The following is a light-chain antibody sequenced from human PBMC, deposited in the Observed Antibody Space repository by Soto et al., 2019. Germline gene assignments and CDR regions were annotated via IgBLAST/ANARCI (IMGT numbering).Light chain of an antibody. J-gene: IGLJ2*01. CDR1: ASSIGANY. V-gene: IGLV1-51*01. Sequence: QSVLTQPPSVSAAPGRKVTISCSGSASSIGANYVSWYRHLPGTAPKLLIYDNEKRPSGIPDRFSGSKSGTSATLGITGLQTGDEADYYCGTWDNSLSAGVFGGGTKLTVL. CDR2: DNE. CDR3: GTWDNSLSAGV.